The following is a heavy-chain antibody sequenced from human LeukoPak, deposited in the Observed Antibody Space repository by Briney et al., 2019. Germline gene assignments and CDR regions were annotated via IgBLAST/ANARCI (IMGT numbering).Heavy chain of an antibody. V-gene: IGHV3-30*18. J-gene: IGHJ4*02. CDR1: GFYFNTYG. D-gene: IGHD3-22*01. Sequence: GGSLRLSCAASGFYFNTYGMHWVREAPGEGLEWVTAISKDGADKYYADSVKGRFTISRDNSKNTVYQQMNSLTPEDTAVYYCAKNDISGYYADFWGQGTLVIVSS. CDR3: AKNDISGYYADF. CDR2: ISKDGADK.